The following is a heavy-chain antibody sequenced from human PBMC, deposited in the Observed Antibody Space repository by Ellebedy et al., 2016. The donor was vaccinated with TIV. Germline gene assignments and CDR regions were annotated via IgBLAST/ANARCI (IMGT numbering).Heavy chain of an antibody. J-gene: IGHJ4*02. CDR1: GFTFSSYA. V-gene: IGHV3-30-3*01. D-gene: IGHD6-25*01. CDR3: ARDFQEFSGSYYSDY. CDR2: ISYDGSIK. Sequence: GESLKISCAASGFTFSSYAMHWVRQAPGKGLEWVAVISYDGSIKYYADSVKGRFTISRDNSKNTLYLQMNSLRAEDTAVYYCARDFQEFSGSYYSDYWGQGTLVTVSS.